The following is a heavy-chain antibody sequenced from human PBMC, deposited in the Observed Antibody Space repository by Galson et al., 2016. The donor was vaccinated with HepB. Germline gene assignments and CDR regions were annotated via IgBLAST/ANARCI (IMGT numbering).Heavy chain of an antibody. CDR2: INRDGRST. D-gene: IGHD1-26*01. J-gene: IGHJ4*02. Sequence: SLRLSCAASGFTVSNNYMSWVRQAPGKGLVWVSRINRDGRSTSYADSVKGRFTISRDSAKNTLYLQMNSLRAEDTAVYYCARLGGNYRTTSHFDYWGQGTLVTVSS. V-gene: IGHV3-74*01. CDR1: GFTVSNNY. CDR3: ARLGGNYRTTSHFDY.